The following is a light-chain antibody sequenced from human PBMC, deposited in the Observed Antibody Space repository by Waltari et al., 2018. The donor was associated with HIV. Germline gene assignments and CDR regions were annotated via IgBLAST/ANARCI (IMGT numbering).Light chain of an antibody. CDR1: RSNIGAGYD. CDR2: GNN. V-gene: IGLV1-40*01. Sequence: SVPTPPPSVSGAPGQRVTSSCPGSRSNIGAGYDVPGFQQLPGTAPKLLIYGNNNRPSGVPDRFSASKSDTSASLTITGLQAEHEGDYYCQSYDSDLGGSYVFGTGTKVSVL. CDR3: QSYDSDLGGSYV. J-gene: IGLJ1*01.